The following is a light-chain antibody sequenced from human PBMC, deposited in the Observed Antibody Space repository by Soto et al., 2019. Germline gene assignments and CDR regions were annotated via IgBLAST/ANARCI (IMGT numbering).Light chain of an antibody. CDR2: AAS. J-gene: IGKJ4*01. V-gene: IGKV1-27*01. Sequence: DIQMTQSPSSLSASVGDRVTITCRASQGISDFLAWYQQKPGKVPKLLIYAASTLQPGVPFRFSGSESGTNFTLTISGLQPEDVATYYCQKYNSAPLTFAGGTKVDIK. CDR3: QKYNSAPLT. CDR1: QGISDF.